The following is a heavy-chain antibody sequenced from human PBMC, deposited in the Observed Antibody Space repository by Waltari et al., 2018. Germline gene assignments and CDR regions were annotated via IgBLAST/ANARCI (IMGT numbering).Heavy chain of an antibody. D-gene: IGHD5-12*01. V-gene: IGHV4-38-2*01. J-gene: IGHJ4*02. CDR2: IYHSGST. Sequence: QVQLQESGPGLVKPSETLSLTCAVSGYSISRGYYWGWIRQPPGKGLEWIGSIYHSGSTYYNPSLKSRVTISVDTSKNQFSLMLSSVTAADTAVYYCAGPVEMATTAPDYWGQGTLVTVSS. CDR3: AGPVEMATTAPDY. CDR1: GYSISRGYY.